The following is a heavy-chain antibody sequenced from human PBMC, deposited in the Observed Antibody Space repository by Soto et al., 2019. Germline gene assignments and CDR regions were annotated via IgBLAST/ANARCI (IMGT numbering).Heavy chain of an antibody. V-gene: IGHV1-69*13. CDR1: GGTLSSYV. Sequence: SVKVSCKASGGTLSSYVFSWVRQAPGQGLEWMGGVIPIFGTGNYAQNFQGRVTITADESTTTAYMELRSLRSEGTAVYFCLQLGYCRGGSCPPDYWGQGTLVTVSS. CDR3: LQLGYCRGGSCPPDY. D-gene: IGHD2-15*01. J-gene: IGHJ4*02. CDR2: VIPIFGTG.